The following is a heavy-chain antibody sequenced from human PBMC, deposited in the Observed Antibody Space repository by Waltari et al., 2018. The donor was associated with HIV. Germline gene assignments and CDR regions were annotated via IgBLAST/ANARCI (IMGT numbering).Heavy chain of an antibody. CDR2: IRTSSSYI. J-gene: IGHJ4*02. CDR3: ARGTYNDFWSGYYTRPSYFDY. D-gene: IGHD3-3*01. CDR1: GFSFSNYS. V-gene: IGHV3-21*01. Sequence: EVQLVESGGGLVKPGGSLRLSCAASGFSFSNYSMNWFRQTPGKGLEVPSAIRTSSSYIYYADAAKGRFTSSRDNAKNSLYLEMSSLRGEDTAIYYCARGTYNDFWSGYYTRPSYFDYWGQGTLVTVS.